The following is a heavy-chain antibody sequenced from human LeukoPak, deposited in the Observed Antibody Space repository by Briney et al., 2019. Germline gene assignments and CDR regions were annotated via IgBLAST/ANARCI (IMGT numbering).Heavy chain of an antibody. CDR1: ANTLGYY. CDR2: INPNSGGT. J-gene: IGHJ4*02. D-gene: IGHD3-10*01. CDR3: ARGLSITMVRAPFY. V-gene: IGHV1-2*02. Sequence: ASVKVSCKASANTLGYYMRWVRQAPGQGLEWMGWINPNSGGTNYAQKFQGRVTMTRDTSISTAFMELSRLRSDDTAVYYCARGLSITMVRAPFYWGPGTPVTVSS.